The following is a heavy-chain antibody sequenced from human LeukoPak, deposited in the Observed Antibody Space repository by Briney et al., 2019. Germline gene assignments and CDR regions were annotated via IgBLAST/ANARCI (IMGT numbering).Heavy chain of an antibody. J-gene: IGHJ5*02. D-gene: IGHD5-12*01. CDR1: GFTFSSYA. CDR2: ISGSGGST. Sequence: PGGSLRLSCAASGFTFSSYAMSWVRQAPGKGLEWVSAISGSGGSTYYADSVKGRFTISRDNSKNTLYLQMNSLRAGDTAVYYCAKDRMVATSGWFDPWGQGTLVTVSS. V-gene: IGHV3-23*01. CDR3: AKDRMVATSGWFDP.